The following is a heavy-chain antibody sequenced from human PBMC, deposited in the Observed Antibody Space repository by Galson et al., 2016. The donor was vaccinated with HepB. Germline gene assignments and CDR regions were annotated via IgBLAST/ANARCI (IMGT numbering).Heavy chain of an antibody. CDR1: GFTFRTFG. Sequence: SLRLSCAASGFTFRTFGMHWVRQAPGKGLEWVANIKQDGSEKYYVDSVKGRFTISRDNAKNSLYLQMNSLRAEDTAVYYCARDLLNLAAPDYWGQGTLVTVSS. CDR2: IKQDGSEK. CDR3: ARDLLNLAAPDY. D-gene: IGHD6-13*01. V-gene: IGHV3-7*03. J-gene: IGHJ4*02.